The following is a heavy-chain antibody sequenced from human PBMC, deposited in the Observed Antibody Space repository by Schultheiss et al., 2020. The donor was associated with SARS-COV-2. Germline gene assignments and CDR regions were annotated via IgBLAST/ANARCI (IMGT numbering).Heavy chain of an antibody. CDR1: GFTFSSYG. Sequence: GGSLRLSCAASGFTFSSYGMHWVRQAPGKGLEWVAVISYDGSNKYYADSVKGRFTISRDNSKNTLYLQMNSLRAEDTAVYYCARDAGGYYYDSSGYFFDYWGQGTLVTVSS. CDR2: ISYDGSNK. CDR3: ARDAGGYYYDSSGYFFDY. D-gene: IGHD3-22*01. J-gene: IGHJ4*02. V-gene: IGHV3-30*19.